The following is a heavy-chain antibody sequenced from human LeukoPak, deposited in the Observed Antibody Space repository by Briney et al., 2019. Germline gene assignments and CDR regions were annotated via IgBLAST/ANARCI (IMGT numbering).Heavy chain of an antibody. CDR1: GGSFSGYY. D-gene: IGHD3-16*01. CDR2: INHSGST. Sequence: NPSETLSLTCAVYGGSFSGYYWSWTRQPPGKGLEWIGEINHSGSTNYNPSLKSRVTISVDTSKNQFSLKLSSVTAADTAVYYCARAGGYEVLLDYWGQGTLVTVSS. CDR3: ARAGGYEVLLDY. V-gene: IGHV4-34*01. J-gene: IGHJ4*02.